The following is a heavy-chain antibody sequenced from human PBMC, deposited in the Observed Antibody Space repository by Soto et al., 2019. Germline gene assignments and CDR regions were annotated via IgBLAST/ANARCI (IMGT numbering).Heavy chain of an antibody. Sequence: GGSLRLSCSASGFTFSYYCMHWVRQAPGKGLEWVAVISYDGSNKYYADSVKGRFTISRDNSKNTQYLQMNSLRAEDTAMYYCAKAISPMVPYGMDVWGQGTTVTVSS. D-gene: IGHD3-10*01. J-gene: IGHJ6*02. CDR3: AKAISPMVPYGMDV. CDR1: GFTFSYYC. V-gene: IGHV3-30*18. CDR2: ISYDGSNK.